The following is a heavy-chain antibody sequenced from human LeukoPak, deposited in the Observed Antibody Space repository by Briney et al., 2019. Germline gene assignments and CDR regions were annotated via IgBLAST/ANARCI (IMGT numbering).Heavy chain of an antibody. V-gene: IGHV5-51*01. J-gene: IGHJ5*02. CDR2: IYPGDSDT. D-gene: IGHD6-13*01. Sequence: GESLKISCKGSGYSFTNNWIGWVRQMPGKGLEWMGIIYPGDSDTRYSPSFQGQVTISADKSISTAYLQWSSLKASDTAMYYCARQGSSWEGDNWFDPWGQGTLVTVSS. CDR3: ARQGSSWEGDNWFDP. CDR1: GYSFTNNW.